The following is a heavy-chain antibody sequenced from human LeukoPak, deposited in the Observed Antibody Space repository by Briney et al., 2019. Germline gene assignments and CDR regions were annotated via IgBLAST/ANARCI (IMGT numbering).Heavy chain of an antibody. V-gene: IGHV4-59*08. J-gene: IGHJ5*02. CDR2: IYYSGST. Sequence: SETLSLTCTVSGGSISSYYWSWIRQPPGKGLEWIGYIYYSGSTNYNPSLKSRVTISVDTSKNQFSLKLSSVTAADTAVYYCARPYSSGWYRPENWFDPWGQGTLVTVSS. D-gene: IGHD6-19*01. CDR3: ARPYSSGWYRPENWFDP. CDR1: GGSISSYY.